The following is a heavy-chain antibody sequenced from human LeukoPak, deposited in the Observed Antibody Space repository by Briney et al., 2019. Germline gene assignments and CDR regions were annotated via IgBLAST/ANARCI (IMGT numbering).Heavy chain of an antibody. CDR1: GFTFNNYP. Sequence: GGSLRLSCAASGFTFNNYPMHWVRQAPGKGLEWVAIISYDGNDKYYADSVKGRFTISRDNSKNTLYLQMNSLRAEDTAVYYCAKASYSSGSRYDYWGQGTLVTVSS. V-gene: IGHV3-30*18. J-gene: IGHJ4*02. CDR2: ISYDGNDK. D-gene: IGHD6-19*01. CDR3: AKASYSSGSRYDY.